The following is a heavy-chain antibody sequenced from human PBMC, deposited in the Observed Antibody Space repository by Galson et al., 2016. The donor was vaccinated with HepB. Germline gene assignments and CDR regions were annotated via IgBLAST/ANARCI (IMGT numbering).Heavy chain of an antibody. CDR3: ARDLQGYCVSTSCYYYYGMDV. Sequence: SLRLSCAASGFTFSTYSMNWVRQAPGKGLEWVSSFSGSTSYIYYADSVKGRFTISRDNAKNSLYLQMNSLRAEDTAVYYCARDLQGYCVSTSCYYYYGMDVWGQGTTVTVPP. J-gene: IGHJ6*01. CDR2: FSGSTSYI. CDR1: GFTFSTYS. V-gene: IGHV3-21*01. D-gene: IGHD2-2*01.